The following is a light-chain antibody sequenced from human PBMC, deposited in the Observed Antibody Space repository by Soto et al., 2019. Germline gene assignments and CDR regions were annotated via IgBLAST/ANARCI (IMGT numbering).Light chain of an antibody. J-gene: IGKJ1*01. V-gene: IGKV2-28*01. CDR3: MQALQTPPT. CDR2: LGS. CDR1: QSLLHSNGYNY. Sequence: DIVMTQSPLSLPVTPGEPASISCRSSQSLLHSNGYNYLDWYLQKPGQSPQLLIYLGSNRASGVXDXXSGSGSGTDFKLKISRVEAEDVGVYYCMQALQTPPTFGQGPKVEIK.